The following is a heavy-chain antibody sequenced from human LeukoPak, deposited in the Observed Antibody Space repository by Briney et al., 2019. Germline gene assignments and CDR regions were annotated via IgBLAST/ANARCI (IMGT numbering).Heavy chain of an antibody. Sequence: PSETLSLTCTVSGGSISSYYWSWIRQPPGKGLEWIGYIYYSGSTNNNPSLKSRVTISVDTSKNQFSLKLSSVTAADTAVYYCAREGYYDSSGFDYWGQGTLVTVSS. V-gene: IGHV4-59*01. CDR2: IYYSGST. J-gene: IGHJ4*02. CDR3: AREGYYDSSGFDY. D-gene: IGHD3-22*01. CDR1: GGSISSYY.